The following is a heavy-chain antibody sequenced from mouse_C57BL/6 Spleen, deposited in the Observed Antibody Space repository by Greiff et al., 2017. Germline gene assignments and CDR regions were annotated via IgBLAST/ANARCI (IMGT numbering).Heavy chain of an antibody. V-gene: IGHV8-12*01. CDR1: GFSLSTSGMG. D-gene: IGHD3-2*02. J-gene: IGHJ3*01. Sequence: QVTLKESGPGILQSSQTLSLTCSFSGFSLSTSGMGVSWIRQPSGKGLEWLAHIYWDDDKRYNPSLKSRLTISKDTSRNQVFLKITSVDTADTATYYCARSPTAQAWFAYWGQGTLVTVSA. CDR3: ARSPTAQAWFAY. CDR2: IYWDDDK.